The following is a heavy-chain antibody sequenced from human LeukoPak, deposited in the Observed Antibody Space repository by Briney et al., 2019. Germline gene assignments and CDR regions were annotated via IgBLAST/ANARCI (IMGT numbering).Heavy chain of an antibody. CDR3: AGTSYSSGWPNWFDP. D-gene: IGHD6-19*01. V-gene: IGHV4-39*07. Sequence: SETLSLTCTVSGGSISSGGYYWGWIRQPPGKGLEWIGSIYYSGSTYYNPSLKSRVTISVDTSKNQFSLKLSSVTTADTAVYYCAGTSYSSGWPNWFDPWGQGTLVTVSS. J-gene: IGHJ5*02. CDR2: IYYSGST. CDR1: GGSISSGGYY.